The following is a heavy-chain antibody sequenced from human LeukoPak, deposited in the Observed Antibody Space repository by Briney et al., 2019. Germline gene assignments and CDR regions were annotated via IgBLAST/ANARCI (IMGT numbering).Heavy chain of an antibody. CDR3: VRAAPQNCYPSSCSLFDK. CDR2: IMISGDDT. Sequence: GGSLRLSCAGSGFTFNNYAMSWVRQTPRKGLEWVSTIMISGDDTYYADPVKGRFTMSRDKSKNTLYLQMSYLRAEDTAVYYCVRAAPQNCYPSSCSLFDKWGQGTLVTVSS. CDR1: GFTFNNYA. V-gene: IGHV3-23*01. D-gene: IGHD2-2*01. J-gene: IGHJ4*02.